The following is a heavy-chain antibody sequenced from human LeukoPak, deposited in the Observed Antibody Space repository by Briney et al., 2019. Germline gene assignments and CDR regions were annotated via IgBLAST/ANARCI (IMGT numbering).Heavy chain of an antibody. V-gene: IGHV3-74*01. J-gene: IGHJ4*02. CDR1: GFTFSNYW. D-gene: IGHD5-12*01. CDR3: ARDPGWLPDY. CDR2: LNADGNSI. Sequence: GGSLRLSCAASGFTFSNYWMHWVRQAPGKGLVWVSRLNADGNSITYADSVRGRFTISRDNAKNSLYLQMNSLRAEDTAVYYCARDPGWLPDYWGQGTLVTVSS.